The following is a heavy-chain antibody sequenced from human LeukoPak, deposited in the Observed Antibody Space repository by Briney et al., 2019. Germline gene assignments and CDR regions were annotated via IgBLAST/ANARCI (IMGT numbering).Heavy chain of an antibody. D-gene: IGHD1-26*01. V-gene: IGHV3-23*01. J-gene: IGHJ4*02. CDR3: AKDGKWELLRPYYFDY. CDR2: ISGSGGST. CDR1: GFTFSSYA. Sequence: GGSLRLSCAASGFTFSSYAMSWVRQAPGKGLEWVSAISGSGGSTYYVDSVKGRFTISRDNSKNTLYLQMNSLRAEDTAVYYCAKDGKWELLRPYYFDYWGQGTLVTVSS.